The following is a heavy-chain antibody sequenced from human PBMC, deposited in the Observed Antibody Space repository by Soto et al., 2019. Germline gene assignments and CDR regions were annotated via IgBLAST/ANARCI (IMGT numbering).Heavy chain of an antibody. J-gene: IGHJ6*02. CDR2: ISYDGSNK. D-gene: IGHD2-8*01. CDR1: GFTFSSYA. V-gene: IGHV3-30-3*01. CDR3: ARAMQYCTNGVCYAPYYYSGMDV. Sequence: GGSLRLSCAASGFTFSSYAMHWVRQAPGKGLEWVAVISYDGSNKYYADSVRGRFTISRDNSKNTLYLQMNSLRAEDTAVYYWARAMQYCTNGVCYAPYYYSGMDVGGQGTTVNVSS.